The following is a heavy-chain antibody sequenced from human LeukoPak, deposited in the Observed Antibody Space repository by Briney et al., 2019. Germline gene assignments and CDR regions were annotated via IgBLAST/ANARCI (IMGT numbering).Heavy chain of an antibody. CDR3: ARDRGGSYDPDAFDI. Sequence: KSSGTLSLTCTVSGGSISSGDYYWSWIRQPPGKGLEWIGYIYYSGSTYYNPSLKSRVTISVDTSKNQFSLKLSSVTAADTAVYYCARDRGGSYDPDAFDIWGQGTMVTVSS. CDR2: IYYSGST. D-gene: IGHD1-26*01. V-gene: IGHV4-30-4*02. J-gene: IGHJ3*02. CDR1: GGSISSGDYY.